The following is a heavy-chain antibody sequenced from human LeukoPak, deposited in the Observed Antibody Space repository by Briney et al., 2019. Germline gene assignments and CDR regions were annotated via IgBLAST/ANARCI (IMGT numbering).Heavy chain of an antibody. CDR3: ARAGLNDAFDI. J-gene: IGHJ3*02. D-gene: IGHD6-19*01. Sequence: ASVKVSCKASGYTFTTYYMHWVRQAPGQGPEWLGIINPSAGSTSYAQKFQGRVTMTRDTSTSTVYKELSSLRSEDTAVYFCARAGLNDAFDIWGQGTMVTVSS. V-gene: IGHV1-46*01. CDR2: INPSAGST. CDR1: GYTFTTYY.